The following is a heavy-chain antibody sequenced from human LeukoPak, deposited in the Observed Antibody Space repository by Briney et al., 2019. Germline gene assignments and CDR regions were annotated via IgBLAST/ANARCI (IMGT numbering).Heavy chain of an antibody. J-gene: IGHJ4*02. CDR2: ISSSSGYI. CDR3: ANGYGPRFDY. CDR1: GFTFSSYS. D-gene: IGHD4-17*01. Sequence: GGSLRLSCAASGFTFSSYSMNWVRQAPGKGLEWVSSISSSSGYIYYADSVKGRFTISRDNSKNTLFLQMNSLRAEDTAVYYCANGYGPRFDYWGQGTLVTVSS. V-gene: IGHV3-21*04.